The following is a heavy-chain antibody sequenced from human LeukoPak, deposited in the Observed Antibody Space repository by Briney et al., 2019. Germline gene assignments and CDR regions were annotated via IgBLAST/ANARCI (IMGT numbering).Heavy chain of an antibody. Sequence: AASVKVSCKASGYTFTSYGTSWVRQAPGQGLEWMGWISAYNGNTNYAQTLQGRVTMITDTSTSTAYMELRSLRSDDTAVYYCARLPYCSSTSCRSEFNWFDPWGQGALVTVSS. CDR3: ARLPYCSSTSCRSEFNWFDP. CDR2: ISAYNGNT. D-gene: IGHD2-2*01. CDR1: GYTFTSYG. V-gene: IGHV1-18*01. J-gene: IGHJ5*02.